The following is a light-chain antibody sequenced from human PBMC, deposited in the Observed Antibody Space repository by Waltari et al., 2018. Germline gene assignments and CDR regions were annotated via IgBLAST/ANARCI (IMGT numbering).Light chain of an antibody. CDR3: SSYTSSTTWL. CDR1: SSDIGGYNY. J-gene: IGLJ3*02. CDR2: EVS. Sequence: QSALTQPASVSGSPGQSITISRIGTSSDIGGYNYVSWYQQSPGKAPKLLIFEVSNRPSGVSHRFSGSKSGNTASLTISGLQAEDEADYYCSSYTSSTTWLFGGGTKLTVL. V-gene: IGLV2-14*01.